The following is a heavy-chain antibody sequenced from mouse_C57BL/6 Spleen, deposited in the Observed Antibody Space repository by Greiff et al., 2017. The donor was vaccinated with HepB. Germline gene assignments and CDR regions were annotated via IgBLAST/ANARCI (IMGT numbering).Heavy chain of an antibody. J-gene: IGHJ1*03. CDR1: GYAFSSYW. V-gene: IGHV1-80*01. Sequence: VQLQQSGAELVKPGASVKISCKASGYAFSSYWMNWVKQRPGKGLEWIGQIYPGDGDTNYNGKFKGKATLTADKSSSTAYMQLSSLTSEDSAVYFCARKGSPHWYFDVWGTGTTVTVSS. CDR3: ARKGSPHWYFDV. CDR2: IYPGDGDT. D-gene: IGHD1-1*02.